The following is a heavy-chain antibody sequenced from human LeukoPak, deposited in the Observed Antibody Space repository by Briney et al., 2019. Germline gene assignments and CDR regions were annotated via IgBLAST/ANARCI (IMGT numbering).Heavy chain of an antibody. CDR1: GFTFSSYG. V-gene: IGHV3-30*18. CDR3: AKINNNDDY. CDR2: ISYDGSNK. J-gene: IGHJ4*02. Sequence: PGGSLRLSCAASGFTFSSYGMHWVRQAPGKGLEWVAVISYDGSNKYYADSVKGRFTISRDNSKNTLYLQMNSLRGEDSAVYYCAKINNNDDYWGQGNLVTVSS. D-gene: IGHD1/OR15-1a*01.